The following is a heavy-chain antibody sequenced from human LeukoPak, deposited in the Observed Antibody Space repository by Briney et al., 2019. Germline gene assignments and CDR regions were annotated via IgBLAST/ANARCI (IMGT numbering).Heavy chain of an antibody. CDR3: ARSHRVRGVIIADY. D-gene: IGHD3-10*01. V-gene: IGHV1-69*04. CDR2: IIPILGIA. Sequence: SVKVSCKASGGTFSSYAISWVRQAPGQGLEWMGRIIPILGIANYAQKFQGRVTITADKSTSTAYMELSSLRSEDTAVYYCARSHRVRGVIIADYRGQGTLVTVSS. J-gene: IGHJ4*02. CDR1: GGTFSSYA.